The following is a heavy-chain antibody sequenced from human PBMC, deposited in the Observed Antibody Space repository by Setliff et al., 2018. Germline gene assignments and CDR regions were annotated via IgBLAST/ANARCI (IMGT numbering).Heavy chain of an antibody. Sequence: ASVKVSCKAYGYSFSDSAVNWVRQAPGQGLEWMGWISPHTGNTFYAPQFQGRVIMTTDTSTNTAYMDLRSLRSDDTAVYYCERLVRYCTTTTCQRTSGDDFWGQGTLVTVSS. CDR3: ERLVRYCTTTTCQRTSGDDF. D-gene: IGHD2-2*01. CDR1: GYSFSDSA. V-gene: IGHV1-18*01. CDR2: ISPHTGNT. J-gene: IGHJ4*02.